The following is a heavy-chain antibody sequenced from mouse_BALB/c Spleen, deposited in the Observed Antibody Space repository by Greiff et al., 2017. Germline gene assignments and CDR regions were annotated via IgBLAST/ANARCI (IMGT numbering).Heavy chain of an antibody. Sequence: QVQLKQSGAELMKPGASVKISCKATGYTFSSYWIEWVKQRPGHGLEWIGEILPGSGSTNYNEKFKGKATFTADTSSNTAYMQLSSLTSEDSAVYYCARPDEDYYAMDYWGQGTSVTVSS. CDR3: ARPDEDYYAMDY. CDR2: ILPGSGST. CDR1: GYTFSSYW. V-gene: IGHV1-9*01. J-gene: IGHJ4*01.